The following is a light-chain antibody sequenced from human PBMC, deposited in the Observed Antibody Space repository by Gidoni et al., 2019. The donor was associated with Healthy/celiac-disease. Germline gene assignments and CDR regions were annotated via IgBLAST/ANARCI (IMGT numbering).Light chain of an antibody. CDR1: QSVSSN. CDR3: QQYNNWPPVT. Sequence: EIVMTQSPATLSVSPGERATLSCRASQSVSSNLAWYQQKPGQAPSLLIYGASTRATGIPARFSGSGAGTEFTLTISSLHSEDFAVYYCQQYNNWPPVTFGQGTKVEIK. J-gene: IGKJ1*01. CDR2: GAS. V-gene: IGKV3-15*01.